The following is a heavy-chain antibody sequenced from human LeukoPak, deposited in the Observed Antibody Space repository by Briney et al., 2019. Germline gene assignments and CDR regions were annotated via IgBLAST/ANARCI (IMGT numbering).Heavy chain of an antibody. CDR1: GFTFTSYW. CDR2: INQDASEK. J-gene: IGHJ4*02. V-gene: IGHV3-7*01. D-gene: IGHD6-19*01. Sequence: GGSLRLSCAASGFTFTSYWVVWVRQTPGKGLEWVANINQDASEKNYADSVKGRFTISRDNGKNLLYLQMNSLRAEDTAVYYCVAGNGWLGDYWGQGSLVTVSS. CDR3: VAGNGWLGDY.